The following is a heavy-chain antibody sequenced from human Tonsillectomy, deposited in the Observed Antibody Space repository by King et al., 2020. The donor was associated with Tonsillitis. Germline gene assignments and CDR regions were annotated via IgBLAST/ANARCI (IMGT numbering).Heavy chain of an antibody. J-gene: IGHJ4*02. CDR2: ISFDGSNE. CDR1: GFTFSSYG. CDR3: AKDLHYYDGSAYYYGRVDY. V-gene: IGHV3-30*18. D-gene: IGHD3-22*01. Sequence: VQLVESGGGVVQPGRSLRLSCAASGFTFSSYGMHWVRQAPGKGLEWVAVISFDGSNENFADSVKGRFTISRDNSKNTLNLQMNSPRAEDTAVYYCAKDLHYYDGSAYYYGRVDYWGQGTLVTVSS.